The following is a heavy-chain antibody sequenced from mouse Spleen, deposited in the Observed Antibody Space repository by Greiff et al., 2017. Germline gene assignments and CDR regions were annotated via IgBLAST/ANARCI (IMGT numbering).Heavy chain of an antibody. Sequence: EVQLVESGGGLVKPGGSLKLSCAASGFTFSDYGMAWVRQAPGKGPEWVAFISNLAYSIYYADTVTGRFTISRENAKNTLYLEMSSLRSEDTAMYYCARSTVVKDFDYWGQGTTLTVSS. J-gene: IGHJ2*01. CDR1: GFTFSDYG. CDR2: ISNLAYSI. CDR3: ARSTVVKDFDY. V-gene: IGHV5-15*02. D-gene: IGHD1-1*01.